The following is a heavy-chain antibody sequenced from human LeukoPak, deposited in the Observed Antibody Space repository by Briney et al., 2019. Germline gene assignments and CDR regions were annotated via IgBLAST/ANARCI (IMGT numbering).Heavy chain of an antibody. CDR3: VKDSGSFDY. CDR1: GFTFSSYA. J-gene: IGHJ4*02. V-gene: IGHV3-23*01. D-gene: IGHD1-26*01. CDR2: ISDSGANT. Sequence: GGSLRLSCAASGFTFSSYAMAWVRQAPGKELEWVSAISDSGANTSYADSVRGRFTVSRDNSENTLFLQMNSLRAEDTAVYYCVKDSGSFDYWGQGTLVTVSS.